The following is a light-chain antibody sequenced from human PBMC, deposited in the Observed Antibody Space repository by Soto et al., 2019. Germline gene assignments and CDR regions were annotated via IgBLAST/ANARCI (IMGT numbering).Light chain of an antibody. V-gene: IGLV2-8*01. Sequence: QFVLTHPPSASGSPGQSVAISCTGTSSDVGGYNYVSWYQQHPGKAPKLMIYEVNKRPSGVPDRFSGSKSGNTASLTVSGLQAEDEADYYCSSYAGSSNVFGTGTKVTVL. CDR2: EVN. CDR3: SSYAGSSNV. J-gene: IGLJ1*01. CDR1: SSDVGGYNY.